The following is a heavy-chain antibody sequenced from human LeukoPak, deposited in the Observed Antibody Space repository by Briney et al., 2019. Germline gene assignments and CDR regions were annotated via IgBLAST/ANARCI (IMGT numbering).Heavy chain of an antibody. Sequence: GGSLRLSCAASGFTFSSYSMNWVRQAPGKGLEGVSSISSSSSYIYYADSVKGRFTISRDNAKNSLYLQMNSLRAEDTAVYYCARDLPREGIDYWGQGTLVTVSS. D-gene: IGHD3-10*01. J-gene: IGHJ4*02. CDR1: GFTFSSYS. CDR3: ARDLPREGIDY. CDR2: ISSSSSYI. V-gene: IGHV3-21*01.